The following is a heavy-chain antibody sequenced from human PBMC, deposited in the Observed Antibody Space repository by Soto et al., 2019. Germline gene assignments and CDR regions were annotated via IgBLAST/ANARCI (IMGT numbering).Heavy chain of an antibody. CDR2: ISGSGGST. D-gene: IGHD3-10*01. Sequence: LRLSCAASGFTFSSYAMSWVRQAPGKGLEWVSAISGSGGSTYYADSVKGRFTISRDNSKNTLYLQMNSLRAEDTAVYYCAKDSVYYGSEGYFDYWGQGTLVTVSS. J-gene: IGHJ4*02. CDR3: AKDSVYYGSEGYFDY. CDR1: GFTFSSYA. V-gene: IGHV3-23*01.